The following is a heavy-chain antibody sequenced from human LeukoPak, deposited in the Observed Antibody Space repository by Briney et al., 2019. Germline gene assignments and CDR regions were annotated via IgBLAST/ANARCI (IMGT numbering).Heavy chain of an antibody. D-gene: IGHD3-3*01. V-gene: IGHV3-23*01. J-gene: IGHJ4*02. CDR1: GFTFSSYA. Sequence: GGSLRLSCAASGFTFSSYAMSWVRQAPGKGLEWASAISGSGGSTYYADSVKGRFTISRDNSKNTLYLQMNSLRAEDTAVYYCAKDPTRLRFLEWLLYFDYWGQGTLVTVSS. CDR2: ISGSGGST. CDR3: AKDPTRLRFLEWLLYFDY.